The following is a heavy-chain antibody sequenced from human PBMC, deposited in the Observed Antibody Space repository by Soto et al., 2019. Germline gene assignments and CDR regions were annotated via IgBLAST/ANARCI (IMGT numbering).Heavy chain of an antibody. D-gene: IGHD3-16*01. J-gene: IGHJ5*02. CDR1: GGSVSSDGNY. CDR2: IYYSGST. V-gene: IGHV4-30-4*01. Sequence: SETLSLTCYVSGGSVSSDGNYWSWVLQSPEKGLEWIGYIYYSGSTFYNPSLKNRVTISLDTSKIQSSLKLSSVTAADTAVYDCGREGGDNWFDPWGQGTLVTVSS. CDR3: GREGGDNWFDP.